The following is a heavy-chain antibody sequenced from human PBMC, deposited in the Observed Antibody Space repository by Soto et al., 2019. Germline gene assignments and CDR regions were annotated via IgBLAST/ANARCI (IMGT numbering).Heavy chain of an antibody. J-gene: IGHJ5*02. CDR2: IYYSGST. CDR1: GGSISSGGYY. D-gene: IGHD2-15*01. Sequence: QVQLQESGPGLVKPSQTLSLTCTVSGGSISSGGYYWSWIRQHPGKGLEWIGYIYYSGSTYYNPSLKSRVTISVDTSKNQFSLKLSSVTAADTAVYYCARDESKYCSGGSCYSSGGWFDPWGQGTLVTVSS. CDR3: ARDESKYCSGGSCYSSGGWFDP. V-gene: IGHV4-31*03.